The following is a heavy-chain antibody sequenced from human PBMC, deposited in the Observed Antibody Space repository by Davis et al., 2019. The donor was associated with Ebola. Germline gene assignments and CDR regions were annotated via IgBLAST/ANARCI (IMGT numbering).Heavy chain of an antibody. D-gene: IGHD1-20*01. CDR3: ARAVSYNWNYYYYMDV. CDR1: GYTFTTYD. V-gene: IGHV1-8*03. J-gene: IGHJ6*03. CDR2: MNPSSGNT. Sequence: ASVKVSCKASGYTFTTYDINWVRQATGQGLEWLGWMNPSSGNTGYAQKFQGRVTITRNTSISTAYMELSSLRSEDTAVYYCARAVSYNWNYYYYMDVWGKGTTVTVSS.